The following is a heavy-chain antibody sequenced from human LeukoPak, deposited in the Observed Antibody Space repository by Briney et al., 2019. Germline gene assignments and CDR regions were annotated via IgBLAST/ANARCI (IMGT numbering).Heavy chain of an antibody. CDR2: IYSDGNTT. V-gene: IGHV3-74*01. CDR3: ARDGPGIAAAAPRY. Sequence: GGSLRLSCAASGFTFSSYWMHWVRQAPGKGLVWVSRIYSDGNTTNYADSVKGRFTISRDNAKNTLYLQMNSLRAEDTAVYYCARDGPGIAAAAPRYWGQGTLVTVSS. CDR1: GFTFSSYW. D-gene: IGHD6-13*01. J-gene: IGHJ4*02.